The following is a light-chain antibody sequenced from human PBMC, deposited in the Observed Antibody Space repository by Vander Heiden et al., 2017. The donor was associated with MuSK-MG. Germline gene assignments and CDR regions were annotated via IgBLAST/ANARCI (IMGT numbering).Light chain of an antibody. Sequence: DIQMTQSTPSLSASVGDRVTITCRASQSISSYLNWYQQKPGKAPKLLIYAASSLQSGVPSRFSGSGSGTDFTLTISSLQPEDFATYYCQQSYSTPPTFGGGTKVEIK. J-gene: IGKJ4*01. CDR1: QSISSY. V-gene: IGKV1-39*01. CDR3: QQSYSTPPT. CDR2: AAS.